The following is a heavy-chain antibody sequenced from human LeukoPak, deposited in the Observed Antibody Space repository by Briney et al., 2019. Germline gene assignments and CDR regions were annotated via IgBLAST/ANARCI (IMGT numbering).Heavy chain of an antibody. CDR2: MTPNSGDT. V-gene: IGHV1-8*01. D-gene: IGHD4-17*01. CDR3: ARARVDGDYGHYGYFDL. CDR1: GYTFTNYD. Sequence: GASVKVSCKASGYTFTNYDINWVRQATGQGLEWMGWMTPNSGDTGYAQKFRGRVTMTRNTSIGTAYMELSSLRSEDTAVYYCARARVDGDYGHYGYFDLWGRGTLVTVSS. J-gene: IGHJ2*01.